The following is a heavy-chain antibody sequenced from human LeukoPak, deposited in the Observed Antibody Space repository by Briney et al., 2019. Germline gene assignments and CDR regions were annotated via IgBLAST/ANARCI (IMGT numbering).Heavy chain of an antibody. CDR1: GGSIRSSNYY. D-gene: IGHD6-6*01. CDR2: YYYSRTT. Sequence: PSETLSLTCAVSGGSIRSSNYYWVWIPQPPGKGLEGNGSYYYSRTTYSNPSLKSRVTIAVDTSQNHFSLNLNTVTPPDPVVYYCATQVGAARTYFDYWGQGTLVTVFS. V-gene: IGHV4-39*02. J-gene: IGHJ4*02. CDR3: ATQVGAARTYFDY.